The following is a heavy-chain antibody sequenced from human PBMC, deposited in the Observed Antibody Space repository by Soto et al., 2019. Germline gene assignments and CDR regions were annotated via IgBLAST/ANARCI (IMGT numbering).Heavy chain of an antibody. CDR2: MSDDGSKK. CDR3: AKELRETGGYYFDC. V-gene: IGHV3-30*18. CDR1: GFSFSKYG. J-gene: IGHJ4*02. Sequence: QVQLVESGGGVVQPGRSLRLSCAASGFSFSKYGMHWVRQAPGKGLEWVAEMSDDGSKKYYGDSVKGRFTISRDNSKNTRYLLMDSLRPEDTAMYYCAKELRETGGYYFDCWGQGTLVTVSS. D-gene: IGHD3-16*01.